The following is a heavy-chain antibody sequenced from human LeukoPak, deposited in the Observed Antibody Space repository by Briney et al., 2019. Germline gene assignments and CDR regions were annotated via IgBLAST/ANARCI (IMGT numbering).Heavy chain of an antibody. Sequence: ASVKVSCKASGYTFTSYGISWVRQAPGQGLEWMGWISAYNGNTNYAQKLQGRVTMTTDTSTSTAYMELRSLRSDDTAVYYCARVTGNYDFWSGYYPDYYYYYMDVWGKGTTVAVSS. V-gene: IGHV1-18*01. CDR2: ISAYNGNT. D-gene: IGHD3-3*01. J-gene: IGHJ6*03. CDR1: GYTFTSYG. CDR3: ARVTGNYDFWSGYYPDYYYYYMDV.